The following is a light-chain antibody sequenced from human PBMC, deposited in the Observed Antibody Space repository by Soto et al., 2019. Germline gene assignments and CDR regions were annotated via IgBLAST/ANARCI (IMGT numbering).Light chain of an antibody. Sequence: EILMTPSPATLSVSPGERATLSCRASQSISNKLVWYQQKLGQAPRLLIYGASTRATGIPARFSGSGSGTEFTLTISSLQSENFAVYYCQQYKNWPPITFGQGTRLEIK. CDR2: GAS. CDR1: QSISNK. CDR3: QQYKNWPPIT. V-gene: IGKV3-15*01. J-gene: IGKJ5*01.